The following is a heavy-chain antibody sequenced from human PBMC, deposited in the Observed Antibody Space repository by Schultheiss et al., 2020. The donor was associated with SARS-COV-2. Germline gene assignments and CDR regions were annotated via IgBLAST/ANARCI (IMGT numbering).Heavy chain of an antibody. J-gene: IGHJ4*02. D-gene: IGHD3-3*01. Sequence: GESLKISCAASGFTFGSYSMNWVRQAPGKGLEWVSSISSSSSYIYYADSVKGRFTISRDNAKNTLYLQMNSLRAEDTAVYYCAKGGDFWSGYPPYYFDYWGQGTLVTVSS. CDR2: ISSSSSYI. CDR3: AKGGDFWSGYPPYYFDY. CDR1: GFTFGSYS. V-gene: IGHV3-21*04.